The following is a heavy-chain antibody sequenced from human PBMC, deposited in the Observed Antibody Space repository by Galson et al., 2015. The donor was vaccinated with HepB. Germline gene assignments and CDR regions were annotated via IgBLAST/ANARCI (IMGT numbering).Heavy chain of an antibody. CDR3: APMDYYDSSGYSSHPFDY. CDR1: GYSFTSYW. D-gene: IGHD3-22*01. J-gene: IGHJ4*02. V-gene: IGHV5-10-1*01. CDR2: IGPSGSYT. Sequence: QSGAEVKKPGESLRISCKGSGYSFTSYWISWVRQMPGKGLAWMGRIGPSGSYTNYSPTFQGHVTISANKSISTADLRWSSLKASDTAMYDCAPMDYYDSSGYSSHPFDYWGQGTLVTVSS.